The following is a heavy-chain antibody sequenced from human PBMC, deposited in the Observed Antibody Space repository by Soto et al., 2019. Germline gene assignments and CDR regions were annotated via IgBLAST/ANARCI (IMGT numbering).Heavy chain of an antibody. CDR3: AREGTPYDSGNLFDP. J-gene: IGHJ5*02. Sequence: GASVKVSCKASGYTFTSYGISWVRQAPGQGLEWMGWISAYNGNTNYAQKLQGRVTMTTDTSTSTAYMELRSLRSDDTAVYYCAREGTPYDSGNLFDPWGQGTLVTVSS. CDR1: GYTFTSYG. V-gene: IGHV1-18*01. CDR2: ISAYNGNT. D-gene: IGHD5-12*01.